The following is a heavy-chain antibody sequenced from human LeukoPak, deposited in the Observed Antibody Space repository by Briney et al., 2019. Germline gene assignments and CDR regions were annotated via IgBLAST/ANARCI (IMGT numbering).Heavy chain of an antibody. CDR2: IYHSGST. CDR1: GCSISSSNW. D-gene: IGHD3-3*01. Sequence: SGTLSLTCAVSGCSISSSNWWSWVRQPPGKGLEWIGEIYHSGSTNYNPSLKSRVTISVDKSKNQFSLKLSSVTAADTAVYYCARGPPYDFWSGYPYYFDYWGQGTLVTVSS. V-gene: IGHV4-4*02. J-gene: IGHJ4*02. CDR3: ARGPPYDFWSGYPYYFDY.